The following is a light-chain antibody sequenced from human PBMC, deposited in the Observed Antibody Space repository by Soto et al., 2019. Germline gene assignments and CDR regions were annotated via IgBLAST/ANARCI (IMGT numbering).Light chain of an antibody. CDR2: GAS. CDR1: QSVSNNY. Sequence: EIGVTQSPGTLSLYRGERATLSCRASQSVSNNYLAWYQQKPGQAPRLLIYGASNRATGIPDRFSGSGSGTDFTLTISRLEPEDFAVYYCQQYGSSGTFGQGTKVDIK. J-gene: IGKJ1*01. CDR3: QQYGSSGT. V-gene: IGKV3-20*01.